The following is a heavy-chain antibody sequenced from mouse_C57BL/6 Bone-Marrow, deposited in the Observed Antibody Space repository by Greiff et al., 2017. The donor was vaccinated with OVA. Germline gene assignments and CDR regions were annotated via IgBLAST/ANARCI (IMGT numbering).Heavy chain of an antibody. J-gene: IGHJ1*03. D-gene: IGHD1-1*01. CDR2: INPSNGGT. CDR1: GYTFTSYW. V-gene: IGHV1-53*01. Sequence: QVQLQQPGTELVKPGASVKLSCKASGYTFTSYWMHWVKQRPGQGLEWIGNINPSNGGTNYNEKFKSKATLTVDKSSSTAYMQLSSLTSEDAAVYYCASGITTVVHWYFDVWGTGTTVTVSS. CDR3: ASGITTVVHWYFDV.